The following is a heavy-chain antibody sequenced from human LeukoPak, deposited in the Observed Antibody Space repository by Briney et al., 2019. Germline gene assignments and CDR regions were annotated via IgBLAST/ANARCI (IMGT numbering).Heavy chain of an antibody. CDR1: GGTFSSYA. CDR3: ARDGDYYGSGSYSG. V-gene: IGHV1-69*06. Sequence: ASVKVSCKASGGTFSSYAISWVRQAPGQGLEWMGGIIPIFGTANYAQKFQGRVTITADKSTSTAYMELSSLRSEDTAVYYCARDGDYYGSGSYSGWGQGTLVTVSS. D-gene: IGHD3-10*01. CDR2: IIPIFGTA. J-gene: IGHJ4*02.